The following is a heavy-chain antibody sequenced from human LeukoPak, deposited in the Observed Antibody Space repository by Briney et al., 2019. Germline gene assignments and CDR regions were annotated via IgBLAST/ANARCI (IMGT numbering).Heavy chain of an antibody. CDR2: ISSSGSTI. J-gene: IGHJ3*02. CDR1: GFTFSSYE. Sequence: PGGSLRLSCAASGFTFSSYEMNWVRQAPGKGLEWVSYISSSGSTIYYADSVKGRFTISRDNAKNSLYLQMNSLRAEDTAVYYCARDSSLYYDSRDAFDIWGQGTMVTVSS. D-gene: IGHD3-22*01. V-gene: IGHV3-48*03. CDR3: ARDSSLYYDSRDAFDI.